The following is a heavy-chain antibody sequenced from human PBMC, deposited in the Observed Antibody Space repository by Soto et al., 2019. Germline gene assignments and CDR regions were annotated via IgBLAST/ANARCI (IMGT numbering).Heavy chain of an antibody. CDR1: GGTFSSYA. CDR2: IIPIFGTA. D-gene: IGHD5-12*01. CDR3: AAEGTEMATTPFDY. J-gene: IGHJ4*02. Sequence: ASVKVSCKASGGTFSSYAISWVRQAPGQGLEWMGGIIPIFGTANYAQKFQGRVTITADESTSTAYMELSSLRSEDTAVYYCAAEGTEMATTPFDYWGQGTLVTVSS. V-gene: IGHV1-69*13.